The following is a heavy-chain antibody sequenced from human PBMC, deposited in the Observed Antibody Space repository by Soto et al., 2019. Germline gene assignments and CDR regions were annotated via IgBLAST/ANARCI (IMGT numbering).Heavy chain of an antibody. CDR3: ARERASSGWYEADY. CDR1: GFTVSSNY. V-gene: IGHV3-53*01. Sequence: GGSLRLSCAASGFTVSSNYMSWVRQAPGKGLEWVSVIYSGGSTYYADSVKGRFTISRDNSKNTLYLQMNSLRAEDTAVYYCARERASSGWYEADYWGQGTLVTV. D-gene: IGHD6-19*01. J-gene: IGHJ4*02. CDR2: IYSGGST.